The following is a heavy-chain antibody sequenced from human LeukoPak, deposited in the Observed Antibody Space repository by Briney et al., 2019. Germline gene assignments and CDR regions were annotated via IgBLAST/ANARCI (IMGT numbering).Heavy chain of an antibody. D-gene: IGHD3-22*01. Sequence: PGGSLRLSCAASGFTFSTYEMNWVRQAPGKGLEWVSYISSTDSNIYYADSVKGRFTISRDNAKNSLYLLMNSLRTEDTAVYYCAATYYYDGSGDYWGQGTLVTVSS. CDR3: AATYYYDGSGDY. CDR1: GFTFSTYE. J-gene: IGHJ4*02. V-gene: IGHV3-48*03. CDR2: ISSTDSNI.